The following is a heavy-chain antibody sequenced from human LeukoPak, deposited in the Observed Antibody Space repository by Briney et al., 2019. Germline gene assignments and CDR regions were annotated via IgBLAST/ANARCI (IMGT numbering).Heavy chain of an antibody. J-gene: IGHJ6*03. Sequence: SETLSLTCTVSGGSISSSSYYWGWIRQPPGKGLEWIGSIYYSGSTYYNPSLKSRVTISVDTSKNQFSLKLSSVTAADTAVYYCARPNYYYMDVWGKGTTVTVSS. CDR1: GGSISSSSYY. CDR3: ARPNYYYMDV. CDR2: IYYSGST. V-gene: IGHV4-39*07.